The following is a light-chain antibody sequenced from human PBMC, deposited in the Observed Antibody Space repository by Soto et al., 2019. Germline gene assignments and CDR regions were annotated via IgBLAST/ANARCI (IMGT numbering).Light chain of an antibody. V-gene: IGLV2-14*01. CDR2: EVT. J-gene: IGLJ2*01. Sequence: QSALTQPASVSGSPGQSITISCTGTTSDVGGLNYVSWYQHHPGNAPKLLIYEVTNRPSGVSERFSGSKSDNTASLTISGLQAEDESDYYCSSYTTSSTWVFGGGTKLTVL. CDR1: TSDVGGLNY. CDR3: SSYTTSSTWV.